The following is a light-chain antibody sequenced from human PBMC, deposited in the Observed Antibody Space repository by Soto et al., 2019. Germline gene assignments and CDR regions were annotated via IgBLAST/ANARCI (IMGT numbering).Light chain of an antibody. CDR3: QQRSDWPRT. CDR1: QSISSN. Sequence: ETVMTPSPATLSVSPGERATLSCRASQSISSNLAWYQQKPGQAPRLLIYGASTRATGIPARFTGSGSGTEITLTISSLQSEDFAVYYCQQRSDWPRTFGQGTKVDSK. J-gene: IGKJ1*01. V-gene: IGKV3-15*01. CDR2: GAS.